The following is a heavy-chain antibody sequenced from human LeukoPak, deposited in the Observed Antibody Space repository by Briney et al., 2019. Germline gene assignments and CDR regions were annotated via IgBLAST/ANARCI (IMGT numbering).Heavy chain of an antibody. CDR1: GYTFTSYG. CDR3: AGSSPGTYYYYYYGMDV. CDR2: ISAYNGNT. V-gene: IGHV1-18*01. J-gene: IGHJ6*02. D-gene: IGHD3-10*01. Sequence: ASVKVSCKASGYTFTSYGISWVRQAPGQGLKWMGWISAYNGNTNYAQKLQGRVTMTTDTSTSTAYMELRSLRSDDTAVYYCAGSSPGTYYYYYYGMDVWGQGTTVTVSS.